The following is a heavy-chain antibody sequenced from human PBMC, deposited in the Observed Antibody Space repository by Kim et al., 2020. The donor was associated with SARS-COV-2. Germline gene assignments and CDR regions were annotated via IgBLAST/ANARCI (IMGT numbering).Heavy chain of an antibody. J-gene: IGHJ4*02. Sequence: SETLSLTCTVSGGSISSSSYYWGWIRQPPGKGLEWIGSIYYSRSTYYNPSLKSRVTISVDTSKNQFSLKLSSVTAADTAVYYCARLLLAARLFDYWGQGTLVTVSS. CDR1: GGSISSSSYY. CDR3: ARLLLAARLFDY. D-gene: IGHD6-6*01. V-gene: IGHV4-39*01. CDR2: IYYSRST.